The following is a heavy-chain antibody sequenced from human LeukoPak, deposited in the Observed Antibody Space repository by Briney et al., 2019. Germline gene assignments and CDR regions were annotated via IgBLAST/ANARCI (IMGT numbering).Heavy chain of an antibody. CDR1: GYTFTTYG. CDR3: AIPGYSSGWYDYYYYGMDV. Sequence: SVKVSCKASGYTFTTYGISWVRQAPGQGLEWVGGIIPVFGTTNYAQKFQGRVTITADESTSTAYMELSSLRSEDTAVYYCAIPGYSSGWYDYYYYGMDVWGQGTTVTVSS. D-gene: IGHD6-19*01. J-gene: IGHJ6*02. CDR2: IIPVFGTT. V-gene: IGHV1-69*13.